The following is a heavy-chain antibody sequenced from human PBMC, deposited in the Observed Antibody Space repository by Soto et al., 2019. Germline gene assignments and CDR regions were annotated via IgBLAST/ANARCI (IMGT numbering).Heavy chain of an antibody. CDR3: ARGAEPDYGDCGHFAY. CDR1: GGSISSGDYY. D-gene: IGHD4-17*01. J-gene: IGHJ4*02. V-gene: IGHV4-30-4*01. CDR2: IYYSGST. Sequence: QVQLQESGPGLVKPSQTLSLTCTVSGGSISSGDYYWSWIRQPPGKGLEWIGYIYYSGSTYYNPSIKSRVTISVATSKNQFSLKLSSVTAADTAVYYCARGAEPDYGDCGHFAYWGQGTLVTVSS.